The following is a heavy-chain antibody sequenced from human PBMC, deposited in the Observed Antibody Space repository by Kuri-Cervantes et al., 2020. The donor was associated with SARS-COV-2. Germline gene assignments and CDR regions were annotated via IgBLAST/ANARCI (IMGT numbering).Heavy chain of an antibody. CDR3: ARPGGFLDV. CDR2: INHSGST. Sequence: GSLRLSCAVYGVSFSGYYWSWIRQPPGKGLEWIGEINHSGSTNYNPSLKSRVTISADTSKNQFSLKLSSVTAADTAVYYCARPGGFLDVWGKGTTVTVSS. CDR1: GVSFSGYY. J-gene: IGHJ6*04. V-gene: IGHV4-34*01. D-gene: IGHD4-23*01.